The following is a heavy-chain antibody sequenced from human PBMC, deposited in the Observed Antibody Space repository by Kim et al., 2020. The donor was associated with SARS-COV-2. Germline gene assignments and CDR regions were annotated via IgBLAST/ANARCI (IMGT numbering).Heavy chain of an antibody. CDR3: TRDISERRLWYYYYGMDV. V-gene: IGHV3-49*03. J-gene: IGHJ6*02. CDR1: GFTFGDYA. CDR2: IRSKAYGGTT. D-gene: IGHD1-26*01. Sequence: GGSLRLSCTASGFTFGDYAMSWFRQAPGKGLEWVGFIRSKAYGGTTEYAASVKGRFTISRDDSKSIAYLQMNSLKTEDTAVYYCTRDISERRLWYYYYGMDVWGQGTTVTVSS.